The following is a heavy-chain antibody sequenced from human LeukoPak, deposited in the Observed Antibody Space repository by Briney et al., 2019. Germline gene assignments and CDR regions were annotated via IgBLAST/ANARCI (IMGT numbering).Heavy chain of an antibody. J-gene: IGHJ4*02. CDR2: ISHDGSNK. V-gene: IGHV3-30*19. D-gene: IGHD3-22*01. Sequence: GRSLRLSCEASGFTFTSHGFHWVRQAPGKGLEWVAVISHDGSNKYYADSVKGRFTISRDNSKNTLYLQMNSLRAEDTAVYYCARDDSSGYDPHFDYWGQGTLVTVSS. CDR3: ARDDSSGYDPHFDY. CDR1: GFTFTSHG.